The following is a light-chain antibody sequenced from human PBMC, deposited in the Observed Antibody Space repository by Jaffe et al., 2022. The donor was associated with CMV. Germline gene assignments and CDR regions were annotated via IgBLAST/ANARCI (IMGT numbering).Light chain of an antibody. J-gene: IGKJ1*01. CDR2: GVS. Sequence: EIVMTQFPATLSVSAGEGATLSCRASQSVTTNLAWYQQKVGQAPRLIIYGVSRRATGIPARFSASGSGTEFTLTISSLQSEDVAVYYCQQYNYWPAWTFGQGTTVEIK. CDR3: QQYNYWPAWT. CDR1: QSVTTN. V-gene: IGKV3-15*01.